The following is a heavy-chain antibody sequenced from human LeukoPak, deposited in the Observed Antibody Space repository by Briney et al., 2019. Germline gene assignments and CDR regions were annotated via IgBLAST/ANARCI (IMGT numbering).Heavy chain of an antibody. CDR2: IHPSGST. J-gene: IGHJ3*01. Sequence: SETLSLTCTVSGDSISSYYWSWVRQPAGKGLEWIGRIHPSGSTNYNPSLKSRVTLSVDTSKNQFSLKLSSVTAADTAVYFCARWTDFPVRAFDLWGQGTMVTVSS. CDR1: GDSISSYY. CDR3: ARWTDFPVRAFDL. V-gene: IGHV4-4*07. D-gene: IGHD3-3*01.